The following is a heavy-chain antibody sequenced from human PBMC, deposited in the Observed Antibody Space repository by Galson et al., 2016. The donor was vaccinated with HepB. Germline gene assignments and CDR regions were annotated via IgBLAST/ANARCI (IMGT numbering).Heavy chain of an antibody. J-gene: IGHJ4*02. Sequence: SLRLSCAASGLTFSSYWMHWVRQAPGKGLEWISHIKSDGRSTNYADSVKGRFIISSDNAKNTLYLQMNSPRAEDTAVYYCARLSLVVGGTIDYWGQGTLVTVSS. CDR2: IKSDGRST. CDR3: ARLSLVVGGTIDY. D-gene: IGHD1-26*01. V-gene: IGHV3-74*01. CDR1: GLTFSSYW.